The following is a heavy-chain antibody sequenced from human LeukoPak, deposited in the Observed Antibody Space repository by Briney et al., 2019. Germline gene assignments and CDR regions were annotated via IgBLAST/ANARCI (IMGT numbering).Heavy chain of an antibody. D-gene: IGHD3-22*01. CDR2: IIYDGRHT. J-gene: IGHJ4*02. Sequence: GGSLRLSCTASGFTFRMYAMSWVRQAPGKGLESVASIIYDGRHTYYAASVKGRFTISRDNSQNTLYLQMNSLRAEDMALYYCAKDGLSYDGSTHVYYFQSLGQGTLVTVSS. V-gene: IGHV3-23*01. CDR1: GFTFRMYA. CDR3: AKDGLSYDGSTHVYYFQS.